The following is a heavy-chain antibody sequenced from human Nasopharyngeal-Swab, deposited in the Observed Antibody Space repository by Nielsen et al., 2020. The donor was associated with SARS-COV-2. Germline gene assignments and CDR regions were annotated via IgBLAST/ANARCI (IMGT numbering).Heavy chain of an antibody. CDR2: IYYSGST. J-gene: IGHJ4*02. V-gene: IGHV4-39*07. CDR1: GFTFSSYW. Sequence: GSLRLSCAASGFTFSSYWMSWVRQAPGKGLEWIGSIYYSGSTYYNPSLKSRVTISVDTSKNQFSLKLSSVTAADTAVYYCARGFDYWGQGTLVTVSS. CDR3: ARGFDY.